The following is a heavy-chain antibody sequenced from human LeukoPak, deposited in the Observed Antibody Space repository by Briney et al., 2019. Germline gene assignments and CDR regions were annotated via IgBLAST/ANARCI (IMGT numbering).Heavy chain of an antibody. CDR1: GFALSSSA. J-gene: IGHJ3*02. D-gene: IGHD1-14*01. CDR2: IWYDGSNT. V-gene: IGHV3-33*01. CDR3: ARDGYNDAFDI. Sequence: TGGSLRLSCAESGFALSSSAMHWVRQAPGKGLEWVAVIWYDGSNTYYADSVKGRFTISRDNSKNTLYLQMSSLRAEDTAVYYCARDGYNDAFDIWGQETMVTVSS.